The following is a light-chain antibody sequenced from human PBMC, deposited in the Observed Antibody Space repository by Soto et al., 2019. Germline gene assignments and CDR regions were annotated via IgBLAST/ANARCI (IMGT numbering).Light chain of an antibody. V-gene: IGKV3-20*01. Sequence: DIVLTQSPGTLSLSPEERATLSCRTSQSVSSSYLAWYQQEPGQAPRLLIYGASSRATGMPDRFSGSGSGTDFTLTFSRLEPEDFAVYYCQQYGSSRTFGQGTKVDIK. CDR3: QQYGSSRT. CDR2: GAS. J-gene: IGKJ1*01. CDR1: QSVSSSY.